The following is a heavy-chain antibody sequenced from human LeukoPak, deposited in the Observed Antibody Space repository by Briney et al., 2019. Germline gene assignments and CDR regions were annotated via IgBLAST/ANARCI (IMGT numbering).Heavy chain of an antibody. J-gene: IGHJ4*02. CDR3: ARDHDGDYLDY. V-gene: IGHV3-30*04. CDR1: GFTLRSHA. D-gene: IGHD4-17*01. Sequence: GGSLRPSCAASGFTLRSHAMHWVRQAPGKGLDWVAVISYDGSRKYYADSVKGRFTISRDNSKNTLYLQMNSLTIEDTAVYYCARDHDGDYLDYWGQGTLVTVSS. CDR2: ISYDGSRK.